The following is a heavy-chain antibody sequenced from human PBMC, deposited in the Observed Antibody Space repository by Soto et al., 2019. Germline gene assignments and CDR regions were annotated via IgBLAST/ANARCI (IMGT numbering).Heavy chain of an antibody. CDR2: MYYSGST. V-gene: IGHV4-39*07. Sequence: PSETLSLTCTVSGGSISSSSYFWGWIRQPPGKGLEWIGSMYYSGSTYYNPSLKSRVTISVDTSKNQFSLKLSSVTAADTAVYYCARLTMIVDSFVDYWGQGTLVTVSS. CDR3: ARLTMIVDSFVDY. CDR1: GGSISSSSYF. D-gene: IGHD3-22*01. J-gene: IGHJ4*02.